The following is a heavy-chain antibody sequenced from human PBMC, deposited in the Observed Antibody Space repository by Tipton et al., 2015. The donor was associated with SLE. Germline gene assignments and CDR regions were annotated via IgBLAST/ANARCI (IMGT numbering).Heavy chain of an antibody. CDR2: ISSSSSYI. Sequence: SLRLSCAASGFTFSSYSMNWVRQAPGKGLEWVSSISSSSSYIYYADSVKGRFTISRDNAKNSLYLQMNSLKTEDTAVYYCTSYGSGSNAFDIWGQGTMVTVSS. CDR1: GFTFSSYS. CDR3: TSYGSGSNAFDI. J-gene: IGHJ3*02. D-gene: IGHD3-10*01. V-gene: IGHV3-21*04.